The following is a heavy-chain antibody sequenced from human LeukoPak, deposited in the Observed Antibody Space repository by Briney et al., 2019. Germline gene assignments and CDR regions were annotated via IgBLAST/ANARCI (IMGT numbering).Heavy chain of an antibody. Sequence: SETLSLTCAVYGGSFSGYYWSWIRQPPKKGLEWIGEINHSESTNYNPSLKSRVTISVDTSKNQFSLKVRSVTAADTAVYYCARGHVGSYAYYYYYGMDVWGQGTTDTVSS. CDR3: ARGHVGSYAYYYYYGMDV. CDR2: INHSEST. J-gene: IGHJ6*02. V-gene: IGHV4-34*01. CDR1: GGSFSGYY. D-gene: IGHD2-8*01.